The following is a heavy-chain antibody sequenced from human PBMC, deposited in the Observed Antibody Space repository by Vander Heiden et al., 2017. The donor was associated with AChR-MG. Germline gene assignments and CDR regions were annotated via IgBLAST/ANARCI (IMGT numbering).Heavy chain of an antibody. D-gene: IGHD2-15*01. CDR2: IYSSGTT. Sequence: QSQLQESGPGLVKPSETLSLTCTVPGGSISSSSYSWGWIRLPPGKGLEWIGSIYSSGTTYYNPSLKSRVTISVDTSKNQFSLKLSSVIAADTAVYYCARHLAREGYCSGGRCYRAFDIWGQGTMVIVSS. J-gene: IGHJ3*02. V-gene: IGHV4-39*01. CDR3: ARHLAREGYCSGGRCYRAFDI. CDR1: GGSISSSSYS.